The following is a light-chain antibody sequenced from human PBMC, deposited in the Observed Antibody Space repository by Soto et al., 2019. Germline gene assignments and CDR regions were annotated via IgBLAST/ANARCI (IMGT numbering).Light chain of an antibody. CDR3: QQSNNWPKT. J-gene: IGKJ1*01. V-gene: IGKV3-15*01. CDR2: DAS. CDR1: QSVGYN. Sequence: EIVMTQSPDTLSVSPGETATLSCRASQSVGYNLAWYQQKPGQAPRLLISDASTRAAGLPARFSGSGSGTEFTLTISGLQSEDFAVYYCQQSNNWPKTFGQGTKVDIK.